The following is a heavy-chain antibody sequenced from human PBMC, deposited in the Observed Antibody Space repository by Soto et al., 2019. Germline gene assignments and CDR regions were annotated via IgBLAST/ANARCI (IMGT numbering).Heavy chain of an antibody. D-gene: IGHD3-3*01. V-gene: IGHV3-23*01. Sequence: EVQLLESGGGLVQPGGSLRLSCAASGFTFSSYAMSWVRQAPGKGLEWVSAISGSGGSTYYADSVKGRFTISRDNSKNTLYLQMNSLRAEDTAVYYCATTPLRFLEWLTPKYDYWGQGTLVTVSS. CDR1: GFTFSSYA. CDR3: ATTPLRFLEWLTPKYDY. CDR2: ISGSGGST. J-gene: IGHJ4*02.